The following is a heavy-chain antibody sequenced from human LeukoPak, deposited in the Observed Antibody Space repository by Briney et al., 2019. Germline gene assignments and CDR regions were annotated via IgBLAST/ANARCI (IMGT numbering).Heavy chain of an antibody. CDR1: GFTVGSNY. J-gene: IGHJ4*02. D-gene: IGHD3-22*01. CDR3: ARASGGYYGSSGSFDY. CDR2: IHSGDST. Sequence: PGGSLRLSCAASGFTVGSNYMSWVRQAPGKGLEWVSGIHSGDSTYYADSVKGRITITRDNSKNMLYLQMNSLRAEDTAVYHCARASGGYYGSSGSFDYWGQGTLVTVSS. V-gene: IGHV3-53*01.